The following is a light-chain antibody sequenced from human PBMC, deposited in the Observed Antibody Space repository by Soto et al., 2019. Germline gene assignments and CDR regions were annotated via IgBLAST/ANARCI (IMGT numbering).Light chain of an antibody. V-gene: IGLV2-8*01. CDR3: SSFAGGGNPVL. CDR1: SSDVGGYNY. J-gene: IGLJ2*01. Sequence: QSVLTQPPSASGSLGQSVTISCTGTSSDVGGYNYVSWHQQHPGKAPKVMIYKVTKRPPGVPDRFSGSKSGNTASLTVSGLQAEDEADYYCSSFAGGGNPVLLGGGTKVTVL. CDR2: KVT.